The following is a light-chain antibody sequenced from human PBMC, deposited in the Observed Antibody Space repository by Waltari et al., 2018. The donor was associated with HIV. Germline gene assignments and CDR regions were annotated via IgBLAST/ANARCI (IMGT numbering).Light chain of an antibody. CDR2: WAS. Sequence: DIVMTQSPDSLAVSLGGRATINCTSSRTIFYSADNQNYLAWYLQRPGQSPKLLIFWASTRAFGVPNRFSGSGSGTDFSLTLSGLQAADVGIYYCQQYYTVPPTFGGGTKVEI. V-gene: IGKV4-1*01. CDR1: RTIFYSADNQNY. CDR3: QQYYTVPPT. J-gene: IGKJ4*01.